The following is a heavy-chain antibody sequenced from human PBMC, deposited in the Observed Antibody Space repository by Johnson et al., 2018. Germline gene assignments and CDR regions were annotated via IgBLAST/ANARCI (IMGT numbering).Heavy chain of an antibody. V-gene: IGHV3-11*01. J-gene: IGHJ6*02. Sequence: QVQLVQSGGGLGKPGGSLRLSCAASGFTFRNYYMSWIRQAPGKGLEWVSYISNSGTTTYYADSVKGRFTISRDNAKNSVYLQMKSLRVEDTAVYYCARDVGVVYYYGMDVWGQGTTVTVSS. D-gene: IGHD2-15*01. CDR2: ISNSGTTT. CDR3: ARDVGVVYYYGMDV. CDR1: GFTFRNYY.